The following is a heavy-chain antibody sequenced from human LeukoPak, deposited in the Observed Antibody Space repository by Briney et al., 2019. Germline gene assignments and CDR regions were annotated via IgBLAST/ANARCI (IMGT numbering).Heavy chain of an antibody. Sequence: SVKVSCKASGGTFSSYAISWVRQAPGQGLEWIGGIIPIFGTANYAQKFQGRVTITADESTSTAYMELSSLRSEDTAVYYCARSPLIQYDFWSGYDPPDYYYYYMDVWGKGTTVTVSS. V-gene: IGHV1-69*01. CDR1: GGTFSSYA. D-gene: IGHD3-3*01. CDR2: IIPIFGTA. CDR3: ARSPLIQYDFWSGYDPPDYYYYYMDV. J-gene: IGHJ6*03.